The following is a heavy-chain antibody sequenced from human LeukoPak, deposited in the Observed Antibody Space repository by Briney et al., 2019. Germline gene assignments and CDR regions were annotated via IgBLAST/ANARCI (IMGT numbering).Heavy chain of an antibody. CDR1: GGSISSYY. Sequence: PSETLSLTCTVSGGSISSYYWSWIRQPPGKGLEWIGYIYYSGSTNYNPSLKSRVTISVDTSKNQFSLKLSSVTAADTAVYYCARRRAEYWYFDLWGRGTLVTVSS. CDR3: ARRRAEYWYFDL. CDR2: IYYSGST. V-gene: IGHV4-59*01. J-gene: IGHJ2*01. D-gene: IGHD6-6*01.